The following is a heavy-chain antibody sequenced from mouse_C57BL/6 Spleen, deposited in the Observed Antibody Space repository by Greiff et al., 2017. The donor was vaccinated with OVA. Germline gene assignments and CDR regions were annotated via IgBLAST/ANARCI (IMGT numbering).Heavy chain of an antibody. CDR3: ARGNYGNYVGFAY. Sequence: VQLQQPGAELVRPGSSVKLSCKASGYTFTSYWMDWVKQRPGQGLEWIGNIYPSDSETHYNQKFKDKATLTVDKSSSTAYMQLSSLTSEDSAVYYCARGNYGNYVGFAYWGQGTLVTVSA. CDR2: IYPSDSET. V-gene: IGHV1-61*01. D-gene: IGHD2-1*01. J-gene: IGHJ3*01. CDR1: GYTFTSYW.